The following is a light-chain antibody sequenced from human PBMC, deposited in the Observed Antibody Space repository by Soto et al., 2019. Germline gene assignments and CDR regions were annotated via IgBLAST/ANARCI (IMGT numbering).Light chain of an antibody. CDR1: SSEVGGYNY. V-gene: IGLV2-14*01. CDR3: SSYTSSSTRV. J-gene: IGLJ1*01. Sequence: QSVLTQPASVSGSPGQSITISCTGTSSEVGGYNYVSWYQQHPGKAPKLMIYDVSNRPSGVSNRFSGSKSGNTASLTISGLQAEDEADYYCSSYTSSSTRVFGTGTKVTDL. CDR2: DVS.